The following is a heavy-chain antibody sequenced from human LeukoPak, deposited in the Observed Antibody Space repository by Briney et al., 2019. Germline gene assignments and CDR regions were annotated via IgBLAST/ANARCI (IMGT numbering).Heavy chain of an antibody. CDR3: ARDLGGISAVFDP. CDR2: IDTSGST. Sequence: SETLSLTCSVSGGSVSSGTYYWTWIRQPAGKGLEGIGRIDTSGSTNYNPSLKSRVTISLDTSKNQFSLKLRSVTAADTAVYYCARDLGGISAVFDPWGQGTLVTVSS. V-gene: IGHV4-61*02. J-gene: IGHJ5*02. CDR1: GGSVSSGTYY. D-gene: IGHD1-14*01.